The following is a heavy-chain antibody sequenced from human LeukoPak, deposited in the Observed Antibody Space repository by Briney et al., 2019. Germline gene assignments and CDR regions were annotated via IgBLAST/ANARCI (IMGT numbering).Heavy chain of an antibody. Sequence: GGSLRLSCAASGFTFSNEVNWVRQAPGKGLEWVSYISSSGRTIYYADSVKGRFTISRDNAKNSLYLQMNSLRAEDTAVYYCASSRGSWPDYFDYWGQGTLVTVSS. CDR3: ASSRGSWPDYFDY. CDR2: ISSSGRTI. V-gene: IGHV3-48*03. CDR1: GFTFSNE. J-gene: IGHJ4*02. D-gene: IGHD6-13*01.